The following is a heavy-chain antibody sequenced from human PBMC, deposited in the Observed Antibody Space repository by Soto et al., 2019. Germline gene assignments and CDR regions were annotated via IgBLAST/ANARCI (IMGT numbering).Heavy chain of an antibody. CDR2: ISYDGSTK. CDR1: GFTFSIYG. J-gene: IGHJ6*02. Sequence: QVQLVESGGGVIQPGRSLRLSCAAPGFTFSIYGMHWVRQAPGRGLGWGALISYDGSTKFYADSVKGRFTISRDNSKSTLNLEMNSLSAEDTAVYFCSKDAKKYHYYNHGMDVWGQGTTVTVSS. V-gene: IGHV3-30*18. D-gene: IGHD2-2*01. CDR3: SKDAKKYHYYNHGMDV.